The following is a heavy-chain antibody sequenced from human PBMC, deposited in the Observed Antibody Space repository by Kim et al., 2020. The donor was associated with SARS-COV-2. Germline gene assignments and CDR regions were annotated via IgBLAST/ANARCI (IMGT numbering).Heavy chain of an antibody. V-gene: IGHV3-23*01. CDR1: GFTFSDYA. Sequence: GGSLRLSCAASGFTFSDYAMNWVRQPPGKGLEWVSHISGPGTTTYYADSVKGRFTASRDNSKNTLSLQMNSLRVEDTAVYYCARDGVPYNGVSDWFDPWGQGALVTVSP. CDR3: ARDGVPYNGVSDWFDP. D-gene: IGHD2-8*01. J-gene: IGHJ5*02. CDR2: ISGPGTTT.